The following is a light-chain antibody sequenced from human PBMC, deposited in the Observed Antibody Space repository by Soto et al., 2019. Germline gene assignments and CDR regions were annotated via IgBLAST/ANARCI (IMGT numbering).Light chain of an antibody. V-gene: IGKV1-39*01. CDR3: QQSYSTPPIT. J-gene: IGKJ5*01. CDR2: AAS. CDR1: QSISSY. Sequence: DIQMTQSPSSLSASVGDRVTITCRASQSISSYLNWYQQKPGKAPKLLIYAASSLQSGVPSRFSGSGSGTDFTLTISSLQPEDFATYYCQQSYSTPPITFGQETLLEIK.